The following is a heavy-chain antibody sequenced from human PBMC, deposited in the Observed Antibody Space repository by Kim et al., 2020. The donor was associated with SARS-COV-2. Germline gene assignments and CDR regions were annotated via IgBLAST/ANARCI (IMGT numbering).Heavy chain of an antibody. Sequence: GGSLRLSCAASGFTFSNAWMSWVRQAPGKGLEWVGRIKSKTDGGTTDYAAPVKGRFTISRGDSKNTLHLQMNSLKTEDTAVYYCTTAYYGSGSYYNVVRYWGRGTLVTVSS. CDR1: GFTFSNAW. D-gene: IGHD3-10*01. J-gene: IGHJ4*01. CDR2: IKSKTDGGTT. CDR3: TTAYYGSGSYYNVVRY. V-gene: IGHV3-15*01.